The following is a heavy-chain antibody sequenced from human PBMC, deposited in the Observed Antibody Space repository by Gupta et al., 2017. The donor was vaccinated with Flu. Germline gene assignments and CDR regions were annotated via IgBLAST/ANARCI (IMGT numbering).Heavy chain of an antibody. CDR3: ARLASLEYGGYRYFDY. V-gene: IGHV4-39*01. J-gene: IGHJ4*02. Sequence: SRVTISVDTSKNQFSLKLSSVTAADTAVYYCARLASLEYGGYRYFDYWGQGTLVTVSS. D-gene: IGHD5-12*01.